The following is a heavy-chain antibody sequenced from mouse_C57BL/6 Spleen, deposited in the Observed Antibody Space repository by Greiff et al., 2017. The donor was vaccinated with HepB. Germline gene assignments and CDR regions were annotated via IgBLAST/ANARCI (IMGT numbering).Heavy chain of an antibody. V-gene: IGHV1-69*01. Sequence: QVQLQQPGAELVMPGASVKLSCKASGYTFTSYWMHWVKQRPGQGLEWIGEIDPSDSYTNYNQKFKGKSTLTVDKSSSTANMQLSSLTSEDSAVYYCARDTTVVKGLWDYWGQGTTLTVSS. D-gene: IGHD1-1*01. J-gene: IGHJ2*01. CDR2: IDPSDSYT. CDR3: ARDTTVVKGLWDY. CDR1: GYTFTSYW.